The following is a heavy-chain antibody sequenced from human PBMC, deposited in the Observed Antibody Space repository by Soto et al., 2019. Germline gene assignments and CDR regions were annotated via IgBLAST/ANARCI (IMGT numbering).Heavy chain of an antibody. Sequence: EVQLLESGGGLVQPGGSLRLSCAASGFTFSSYAMSWVRQAPGKGLEWVSAISGSGGSTYYADSVKGRFTISRDNSENTLYLQMNSLRAEDTAVYYCAKGLSIAAAGLYYFDYWGQGTLVTVSS. V-gene: IGHV3-23*01. J-gene: IGHJ4*02. D-gene: IGHD6-13*01. CDR1: GFTFSSYA. CDR3: AKGLSIAAAGLYYFDY. CDR2: ISGSGGST.